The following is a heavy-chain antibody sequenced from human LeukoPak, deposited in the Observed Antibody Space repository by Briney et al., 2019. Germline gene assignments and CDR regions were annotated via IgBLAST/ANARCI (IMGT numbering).Heavy chain of an antibody. Sequence: SEALSLTCTVSGGSISSYYWSWIRQPAGKGLEWIGRIYTSGSTNYNPSLKSRVTISVDTSKNQFSLKLSSVTAADTAVYYCARDIPEGGEINWGQGTLVTVSS. CDR1: GGSISSYY. V-gene: IGHV4-4*07. CDR3: ARDIPEGGEIN. D-gene: IGHD1-14*01. CDR2: IYTSGST. J-gene: IGHJ4*02.